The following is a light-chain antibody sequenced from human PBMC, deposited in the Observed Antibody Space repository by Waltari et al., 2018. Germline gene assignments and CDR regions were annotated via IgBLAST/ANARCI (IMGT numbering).Light chain of an antibody. Sequence: DIQMTQSPSSLSASVGDRVTITCQASQDISNNVAWYQQKPGKVSKLLIYKASTLHSGVPSRFSGGGSGPHFALTISSLQPDDFATYFGQHGYGAPPTFGGGTKVEI. V-gene: IGKV1-16*01. J-gene: IGKJ4*01. CDR1: QDISNN. CDR2: KAS. CDR3: QHGYGAPPT.